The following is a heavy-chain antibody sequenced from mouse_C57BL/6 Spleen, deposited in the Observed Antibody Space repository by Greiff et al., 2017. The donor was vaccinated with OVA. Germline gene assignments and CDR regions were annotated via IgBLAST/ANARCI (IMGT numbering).Heavy chain of an antibody. CDR1: GFTFSSYA. Sequence: EVMLVESGGGLVKPGGSLKLSCAASGFTFSSYAMSWVRQTPEKRLEWVATISDGGSYTYYPDNVKGRFTISRDNAKNNLYLQMSHLKTEETAMYYGAREAAPDDNDDYWGQGTTLTVSS. V-gene: IGHV5-4*01. D-gene: IGHD2-4*01. CDR2: ISDGGSYT. CDR3: AREAAPDDNDDY. J-gene: IGHJ2*01.